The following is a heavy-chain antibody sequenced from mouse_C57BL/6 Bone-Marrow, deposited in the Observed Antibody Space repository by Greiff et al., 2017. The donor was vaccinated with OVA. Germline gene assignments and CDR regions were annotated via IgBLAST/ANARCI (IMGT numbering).Heavy chain of an antibody. V-gene: IGHV1-81*01. J-gene: IGHJ2*01. D-gene: IGHD1-1*02. CDR3: ARFRDMGILDY. Sequence: VMLVESGAELARPGASVKLSCKASGYTFTSYGISWVKQRTGQGLEWIGEIYPRSGNTYYNEKFKGKATLTADKSSSTAYMELRSLTSEDSAVYFCARFRDMGILDYWGQGTTLTVSS. CDR2: IYPRSGNT. CDR1: GYTFTSYG.